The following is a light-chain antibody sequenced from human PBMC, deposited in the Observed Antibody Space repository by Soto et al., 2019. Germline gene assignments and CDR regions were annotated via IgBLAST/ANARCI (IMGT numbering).Light chain of an antibody. CDR2: DVS. Sequence: QSALTQPASVSGSPGQSITISCTGTSSDVGGYNYVSWYQQHPGKAPKLMIYDVSNRPSGVSNRFSGSKSGNTASLTISGVQAEDGADYYCSSYTSSSTLVFGRGTQLTVL. J-gene: IGLJ2*01. V-gene: IGLV2-14*01. CDR3: SSYTSSSTLV. CDR1: SSDVGGYNY.